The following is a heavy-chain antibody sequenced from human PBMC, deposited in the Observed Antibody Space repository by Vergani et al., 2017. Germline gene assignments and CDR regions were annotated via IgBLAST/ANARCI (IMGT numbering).Heavy chain of an antibody. Sequence: QVQLQESGPGLVKPSETLSLTCAVSGFSIDNGYYWDWIRQPPGKGLEWIGSIYRTGRTHFNPSLKSRVTISVDTSNNHFSLKLSSVTAADTAVYYCARDIWGQSSGYYYFDYWGQGTLVTVSS. CDR3: ARDIWGQSSGYYYFDY. J-gene: IGHJ4*02. V-gene: IGHV4-38-2*02. D-gene: IGHD3-22*01. CDR1: GFSIDNGYY. CDR2: IYRTGRT.